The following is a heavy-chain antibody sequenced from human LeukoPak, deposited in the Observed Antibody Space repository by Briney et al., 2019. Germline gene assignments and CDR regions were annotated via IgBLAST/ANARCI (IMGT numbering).Heavy chain of an antibody. CDR3: ARDVGPQLDY. CDR1: GGSISSYY. V-gene: IGHV4-59*01. J-gene: IGHJ4*02. CDR2: IYYSGST. Sequence: PSETLSLTCTVSGGSISSYYWSWIRQPPGKGLEWIGYIYYSGSTNYNPSLKSRVTISVDTSKNQFSLKLSSVTAADTAVYYCARDVGPQLDYWGQGTLVTVSS. D-gene: IGHD1-26*01.